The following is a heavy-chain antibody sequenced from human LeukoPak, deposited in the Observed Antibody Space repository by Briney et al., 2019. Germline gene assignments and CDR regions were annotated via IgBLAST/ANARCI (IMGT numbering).Heavy chain of an antibody. CDR3: ARGGVGATSHFDY. J-gene: IGHJ4*02. Sequence: PSQTLSLTCAVSGGSISSGGYSWSWIRQPPGKGLEWIGYIYYSGSTYYNPSLKSRVTISVDTSKNQFSLKLSSVTAADTAVYYCARGGVGATSHFDYWGQGTLVTVSS. D-gene: IGHD1-26*01. CDR2: IYYSGST. CDR1: GGSISSGGYS. V-gene: IGHV4-30-4*07.